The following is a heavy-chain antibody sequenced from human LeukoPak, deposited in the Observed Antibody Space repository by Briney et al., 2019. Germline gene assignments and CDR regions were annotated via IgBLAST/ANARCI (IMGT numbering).Heavy chain of an antibody. J-gene: IGHJ4*02. CDR3: AKYSSGWVNDY. Sequence: GGSLRLSCTASGFSVSTYPMAWVRQAPGKGLQWVSTITASGTDTFYADSVKGRFTISRDNSKNTLSLQMSSLRAEDTALYYCAKYSSGWVNDYWGQGTLVTVSS. D-gene: IGHD6-19*01. CDR2: ITASGTDT. CDR1: GFSVSTYP. V-gene: IGHV3-23*01.